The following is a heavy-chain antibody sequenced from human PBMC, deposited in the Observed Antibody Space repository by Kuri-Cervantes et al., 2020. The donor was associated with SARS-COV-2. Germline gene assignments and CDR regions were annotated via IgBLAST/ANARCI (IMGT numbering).Heavy chain of an antibody. V-gene: IGHV1-18*01. CDR1: GGTSSSYG. CDR2: ISAYNGNT. D-gene: IGHD3-3*01. Sequence: ASVKVSCKASGGTSSSYGISWVRQAPGQGLEWMGWISAYNGNTNYAQKLQGRVTMTTDTSTSTAYMELRSLRSDDTAVYYCARDKDFWSGPGVNWFDPWGQGTLVTVSS. CDR3: ARDKDFWSGPGVNWFDP. J-gene: IGHJ5*02.